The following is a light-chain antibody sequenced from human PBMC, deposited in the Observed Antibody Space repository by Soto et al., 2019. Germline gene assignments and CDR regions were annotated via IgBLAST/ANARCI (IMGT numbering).Light chain of an antibody. J-gene: IGLJ1*01. Sequence: LTQPASVSGSPGQSVTISCTGTSSDVGGYDYVSWYQQHPGKAPKFMIYEVTNRPSGVSHRFSGSKSGNTASLTISGLQAEDEADYYRSSYTTTSTYVFGTGTKVTVL. V-gene: IGLV2-14*01. CDR1: SSDVGGYDY. CDR3: SSYTTTSTYV. CDR2: EVT.